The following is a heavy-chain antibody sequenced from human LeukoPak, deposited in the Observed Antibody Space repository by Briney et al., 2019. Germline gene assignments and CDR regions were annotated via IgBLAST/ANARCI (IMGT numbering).Heavy chain of an antibody. D-gene: IGHD3-22*01. Sequence: GGSRQISGKGSGSHFTSYWIGGARQLPGKGLERMGIIYPGNSDTRYSPSFQGQVTLSADKSISTPCLQCSSLKASDTAMYYCARHTYYYDSSRYYRSDPFDYWGKGPLVTVSS. CDR2: IYPGNSDT. V-gene: IGHV5-51*01. CDR3: ARHTYYYDSSRYYRSDPFDY. J-gene: IGHJ4*02. CDR1: GSHFTSYW.